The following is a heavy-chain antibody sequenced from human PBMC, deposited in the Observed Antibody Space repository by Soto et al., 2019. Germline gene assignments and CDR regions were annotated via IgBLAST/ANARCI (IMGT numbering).Heavy chain of an antibody. J-gene: IGHJ4*02. CDR2: IYSKAGTI. CDR3: GSYIGFDIYY. V-gene: IGHV1-18*01. CDR1: GYTFNDFG. Sequence: QVQLVQSGAEVQKPGASVKVSCKTSGYTFNDFGITWVRQDPGLGLEWLGWIYSKAGTINFAPKFQGRVNMTTDTSTSTAYMELTSLTFDVSAVYFFGSYIGFDIYYWGQGTLDTVS. D-gene: IGHD5-12*01.